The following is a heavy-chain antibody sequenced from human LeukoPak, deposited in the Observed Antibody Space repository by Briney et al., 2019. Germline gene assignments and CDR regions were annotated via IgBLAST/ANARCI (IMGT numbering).Heavy chain of an antibody. CDR3: ARGPLYCSGGSCYSKQPYYYYGMDV. V-gene: IGHV4-34*01. CDR1: GGSFSGYY. J-gene: IGHJ6*02. CDR2: INHSGST. D-gene: IGHD2-15*01. Sequence: LSETLSLTCAVYGGSFSGYYWSWIRQPPGKGLEWIGEINHSGSTNYNPSLKSRVTISVDTSKNQFSLKLSSVTAADTAVYYCARGPLYCSGGSCYSKQPYYYYGMDVWGQGTTVTVSS.